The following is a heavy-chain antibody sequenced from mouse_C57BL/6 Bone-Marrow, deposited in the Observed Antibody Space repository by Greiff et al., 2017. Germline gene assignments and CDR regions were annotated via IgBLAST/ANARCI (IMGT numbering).Heavy chain of an antibody. CDR2: LSNLAYSI. CDR1: AFTFSDYG. CDR3: ARSLYYYGSSLYAMDY. Sequence: DVHLVESGGGLVQPGGSLKLSCAASAFTFSDYGMAWVRQAPRKGPEWVAFLSNLAYSIYYADTVTGRFTISRVNAKNTLYLEMSSLRSEDTAMYYCARSLYYYGSSLYAMDYWGQGTSVTVSS. V-gene: IGHV5-15*01. D-gene: IGHD1-1*01. J-gene: IGHJ4*01.